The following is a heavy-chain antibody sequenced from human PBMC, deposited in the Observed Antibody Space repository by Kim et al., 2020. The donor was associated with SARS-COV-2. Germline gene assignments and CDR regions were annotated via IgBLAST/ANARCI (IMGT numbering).Heavy chain of an antibody. Sequence: SHSLKTRLTITKDTSKNQVVLTMTNMDPVDTATYYCAHRGWEMSTNPFDYWGQGTLVTVSS. D-gene: IGHD1-26*01. CDR3: AHRGWEMSTNPFDY. J-gene: IGHJ4*02. V-gene: IGHV2-5*01.